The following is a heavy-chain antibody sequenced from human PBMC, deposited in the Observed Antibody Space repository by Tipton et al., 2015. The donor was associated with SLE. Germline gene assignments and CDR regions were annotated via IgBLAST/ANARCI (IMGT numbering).Heavy chain of an antibody. CDR1: GGSIRSGGYY. CDR2: LYYSGST. Sequence: TLSLTCTVSGGSIRSGGYYWSGIRQHPGKGLEWLGYLYYSGSTSANPSLKSRVTISVDTSMHQFSLKLSSVTAADTAVYYCARGLFGYVWGQGTLVTVTS. CDR3: ARGLFGYV. D-gene: IGHD2-2*01. J-gene: IGHJ4*02. V-gene: IGHV4-31*03.